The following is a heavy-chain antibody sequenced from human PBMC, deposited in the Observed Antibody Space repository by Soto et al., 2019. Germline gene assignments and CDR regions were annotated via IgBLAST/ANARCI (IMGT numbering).Heavy chain of an antibody. V-gene: IGHV3-23*01. CDR2: ISGSGGST. D-gene: IGHD3-3*01. CDR1: GFTFSSYA. Sequence: LRLSCAASGFTFSSYAMSWVRQSPGKGLEWVSAISGSGGSTYYADSVKGRFTISRDNSKNTLYLQMNSLRAEDTAVYYCAKGSLFLEWSALDYWGQGTLFTVAS. J-gene: IGHJ4*02. CDR3: AKGSLFLEWSALDY.